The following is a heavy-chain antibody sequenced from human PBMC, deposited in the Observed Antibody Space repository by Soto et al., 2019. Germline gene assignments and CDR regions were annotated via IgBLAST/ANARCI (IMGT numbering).Heavy chain of an antibody. V-gene: IGHV4-31*03. D-gene: IGHD2-15*01. CDR1: GGSISSVGYY. Sequence: QVLLQESGPGLVKPSQTLSLTCTVSGGSISSVGYYWNWIRQHPGKGLEWIGYIYYSGSTYYNPSLKSRVTLSVDTAKNQFSLQLTSVTAADTSVYFCARGPPAATGWFDPWGQGTLVTVSS. CDR3: ARGPPAATGWFDP. CDR2: IYYSGST. J-gene: IGHJ5*02.